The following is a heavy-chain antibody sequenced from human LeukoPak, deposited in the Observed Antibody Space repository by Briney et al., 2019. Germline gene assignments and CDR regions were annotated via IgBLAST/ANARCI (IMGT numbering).Heavy chain of an antibody. D-gene: IGHD3-10*01. Sequence: GGSLRLSCAASGFTFSSYSMSWVRQAPGKGLEWVSAISGSGGSTYYADSVKGRFTISRDNSKNTLYLQMNSLRAEDTAVYYCARAQTYYGSGSYLYWGQGTLVTVSS. V-gene: IGHV3-23*01. J-gene: IGHJ4*02. CDR2: ISGSGGST. CDR3: ARAQTYYGSGSYLY. CDR1: GFTFSSYS.